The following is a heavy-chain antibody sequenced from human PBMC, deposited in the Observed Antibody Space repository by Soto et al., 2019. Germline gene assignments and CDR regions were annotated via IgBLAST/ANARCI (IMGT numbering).Heavy chain of an antibody. CDR1: GYTFTSYA. V-gene: IGHV1-3*01. J-gene: IGHJ4*02. Sequence: QVQLVQSGAEVKKPGALVKVSCKASGYTFTSYAMHWVRQAPGQRLEWMGWINAGNGNTKYSQKFQGRVTITRDTSASTVYMELSSLRSEDTAVYYCAKSATVPAAIAYWGQGTLVTVSS. CDR3: AKSATVPAAIAY. CDR2: INAGNGNT. D-gene: IGHD2-2*02.